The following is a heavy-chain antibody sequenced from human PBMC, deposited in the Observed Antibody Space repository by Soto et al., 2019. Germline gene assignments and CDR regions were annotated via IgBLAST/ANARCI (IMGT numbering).Heavy chain of an antibody. CDR3: ARGRGIAARPEYFDY. D-gene: IGHD6-6*01. CDR2: IYYSGST. V-gene: IGHV4-31*03. CDR1: GGSISSGGYY. Sequence: QVQLQESGPGLVKPSQTLSLTCTVSGGSISSGGYYWSWIRQHPGKGLEWIGYIYYSGSTYYNPSLKSRVTISVDPSKSQFSLKLSSVTAADTAVYYCARGRGIAARPEYFDYWGQGTLVTVSS. J-gene: IGHJ4*02.